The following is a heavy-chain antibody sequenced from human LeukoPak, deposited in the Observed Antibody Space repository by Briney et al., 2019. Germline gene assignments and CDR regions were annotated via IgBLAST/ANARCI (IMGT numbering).Heavy chain of an antibody. J-gene: IGHJ3*02. CDR2: INPNTGGT. V-gene: IGHV1-2*02. D-gene: IGHD3-22*01. CDR3: ARDHRITMIVVVSDAFDI. CDR1: GYTFTGYD. Sequence: ASVKVSCKASGYTFTGYDMHWVRQAPGQGLEWMGWINPNTGGTNYAQKFQGRVTMTRDTSISTAYMELSRLRSDDTAVYYCARDHRITMIVVVSDAFDIWGQGTMVTVSS.